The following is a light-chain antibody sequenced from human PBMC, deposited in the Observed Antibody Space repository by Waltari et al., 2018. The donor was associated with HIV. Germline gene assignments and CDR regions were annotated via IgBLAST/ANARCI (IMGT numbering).Light chain of an antibody. CDR1: ALTTYY. J-gene: IGLJ3*02. V-gene: IGLV3-27*01. Sequence: SYELTQPSSVSVSPGQTARITCSGDALTTYYARWYQQKPGQAPVLVIYKNTERPSGMPGHFSCSCSGTTVTLTISGAQVGDEADYYCFSAADDNLRVFGGGTKLTVL. CDR2: KNT. CDR3: FSAADDNLRV.